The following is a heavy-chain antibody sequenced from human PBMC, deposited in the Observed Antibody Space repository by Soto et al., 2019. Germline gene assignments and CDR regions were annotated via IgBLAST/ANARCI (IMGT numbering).Heavy chain of an antibody. CDR2: TIPIFDTP. D-gene: IGHD3-10*01. CDR3: ARDREDGSGTKYNWFDS. V-gene: IGHV1-69*01. Sequence: QMQLVQSGAEVKKPGSSVKISCKASGGTFGNLGISWLRQAPGQGLEWMGGTIPIFDTPHYAEKFRDRVTIPADATTTAYLELTSLTSADTATYYCARDREDGSGTKYNWFDSWGQGTRVTVSS. J-gene: IGHJ5*01. CDR1: GGTFGNLG.